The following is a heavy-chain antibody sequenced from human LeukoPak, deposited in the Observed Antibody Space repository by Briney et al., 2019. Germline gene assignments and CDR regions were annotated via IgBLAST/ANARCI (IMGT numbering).Heavy chain of an antibody. V-gene: IGHV3-21*01. CDR2: ISSSSSYI. Sequence: PGGSLRLSCAASGFTFSTYDMTWVRQAPGKGLEWVSSISSSSSYIYYADSVKGRFTISRDNAKNSLYLQMNSLRAEDTAVYYCARAHLYCSGGSCYSDYWGQGTLVTDSS. CDR3: ARAHLYCSGGSCYSDY. J-gene: IGHJ4*02. D-gene: IGHD2-15*01. CDR1: GFTFSTYD.